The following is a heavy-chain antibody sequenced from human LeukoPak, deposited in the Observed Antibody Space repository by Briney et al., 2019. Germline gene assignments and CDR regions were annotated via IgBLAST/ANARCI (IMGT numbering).Heavy chain of an antibody. CDR1: GFTFGDYA. D-gene: IGHD3-22*01. CDR2: IRSKAYGGTT. V-gene: IGHV3-49*04. Sequence: GGSLRLSCTASGFTFGDYAMSWVRQAPGKGLEWVGFIRSKAYGGTTEYAASVKGRFTISRDDSKSIAYLQMNSLKTEDTAVYYCTSHDYYDSSGYYPEFWGQGTLVTVSS. CDR3: TSHDYYDSSGYYPEF. J-gene: IGHJ4*02.